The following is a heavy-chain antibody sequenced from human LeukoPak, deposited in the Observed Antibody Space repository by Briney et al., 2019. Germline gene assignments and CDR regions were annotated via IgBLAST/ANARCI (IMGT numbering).Heavy chain of an antibody. V-gene: IGHV3-30*04. CDR2: ISSDGTNK. CDR1: GFTFSSYA. D-gene: IGHD2-15*01. J-gene: IGHJ4*02. Sequence: GGSLRLSCAASGFTFSSYAMHWVRQAPGKGLEWVAVISSDGTNKYYADSVKGRFTISRDNSKNTLYLQMNSLRAEDTAVYYCARGDYSDYFDYWGLGTLVTVSS. CDR3: ARGDYSDYFDY.